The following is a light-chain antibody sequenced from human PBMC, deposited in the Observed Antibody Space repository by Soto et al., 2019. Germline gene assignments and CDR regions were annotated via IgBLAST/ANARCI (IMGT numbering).Light chain of an antibody. J-gene: IGKJ1*01. CDR1: QSVSSSY. V-gene: IGKV3-20*01. CDR2: DAS. CDR3: QQYGSSPQT. Sequence: EIVLTQSPGTLSLSPGERATLSCRAIQSVSSSYLAWYQQKPGQAPRLLIYDASSRATGIPDRFSGSGSGTDFTLTISRLEPEDFAVYYCQQYGSSPQTFGQGTKVDIK.